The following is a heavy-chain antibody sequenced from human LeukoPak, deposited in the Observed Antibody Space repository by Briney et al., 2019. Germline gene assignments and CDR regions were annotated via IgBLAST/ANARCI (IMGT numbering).Heavy chain of an antibody. V-gene: IGHV3-30*02. CDR1: GFTFSSYG. D-gene: IGHD3-3*01. CDR2: IRYDGSNK. Sequence: PGGSLRLSCAASGFTFSSYGMHWVRQVPGKGLEWVAFIRYDGSNKYYADSVKGRFTISRDNSKNTLYLQMNSLRAEDTAVYYCAKEGATRVFGVVMDYYYMDVWGKGTTVTVSS. CDR3: AKEGATRVFGVVMDYYYMDV. J-gene: IGHJ6*03.